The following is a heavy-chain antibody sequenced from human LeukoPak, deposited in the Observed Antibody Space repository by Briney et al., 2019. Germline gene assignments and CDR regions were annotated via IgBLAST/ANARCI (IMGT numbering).Heavy chain of an antibody. CDR3: AKGRGATMVRGYLDY. CDR1: GFTFYSYA. V-gene: IGHV3-23*01. J-gene: IGHJ4*02. D-gene: IGHD3-10*01. Sequence: PGGALRLSCAASGFTFYSYALNWGRPAPGEGVGGGSPISGSGGSTYYADSVKGRFTISRDNSKNTLYLQMNSLRAEDTAVYYCAKGRGATMVRGYLDYWGQGTLVTVSS. CDR2: ISGSGGST.